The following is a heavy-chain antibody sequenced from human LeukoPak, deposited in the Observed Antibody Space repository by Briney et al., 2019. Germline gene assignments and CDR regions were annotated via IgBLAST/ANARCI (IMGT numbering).Heavy chain of an antibody. CDR2: IVVGSGNT. J-gene: IGHJ3*02. Sequence: ASVKVSCKASGFTFTSSAVQWVRQARGQRLEWIGWIVVGSGNTNYAQKFQERDTITRDMSTSTAYMELSSLRSEDTAVYYCADTAMVTGAFDIWGQGSMVTVSS. CDR3: ADTAMVTGAFDI. V-gene: IGHV1-58*01. D-gene: IGHD5-18*01. CDR1: GFTFTSSA.